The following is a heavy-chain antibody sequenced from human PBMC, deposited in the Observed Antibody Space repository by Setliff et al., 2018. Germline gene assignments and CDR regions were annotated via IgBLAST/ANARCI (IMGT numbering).Heavy chain of an antibody. CDR2: IYYSGSTS. CDR3: ARGRAGHSGH. D-gene: IGHD6-19*01. Sequence: LSLTCTVSGGSISSGGYYWSWIRQHPGKGLEWIGYIYYSGSTSYYNPSLKSRATISVDTSKNQFSLKLSSVTAADTAVYYCARGRAGHSGHWGQGTLVTVSS. J-gene: IGHJ4*02. V-gene: IGHV4-31*03. CDR1: GGSISSGGYY.